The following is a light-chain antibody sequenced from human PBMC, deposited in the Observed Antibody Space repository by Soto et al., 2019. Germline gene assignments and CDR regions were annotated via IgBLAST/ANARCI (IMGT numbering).Light chain of an antibody. CDR2: DAS. CDR1: QSVSRN. J-gene: IGKJ4*01. Sequence: EIVMTQSPATQSVSPGERATLSCRASQSVSRNLAWYQQKPGQAPRLLIYDASTRATGIPARFSGSGSGTEYTLTISSLQSEDSAVYYCQQCSWHPFTVTFGGGTKVEIK. V-gene: IGKV3-15*01. CDR3: QQCSWHPFTVT.